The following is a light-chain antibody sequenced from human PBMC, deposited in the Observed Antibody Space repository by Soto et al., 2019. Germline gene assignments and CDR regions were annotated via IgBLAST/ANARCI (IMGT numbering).Light chain of an antibody. J-gene: IGKJ1*01. CDR2: DAS. CDR1: QGIGND. CDR3: LQHNNFPRT. V-gene: IGKV1-17*01. Sequence: DIQMTQSPSSLSASVGDRVTITCRASQGIGNDLGWYQQKPGKAPKRLIYDASILQSGVPSRFSGSGSGTEFTLTISSLQPEDFATYYCLQHNNFPRTFGQGTKVEIK.